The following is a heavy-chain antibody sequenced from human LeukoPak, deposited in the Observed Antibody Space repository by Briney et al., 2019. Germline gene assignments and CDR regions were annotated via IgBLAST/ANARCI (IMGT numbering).Heavy chain of an antibody. D-gene: IGHD6-25*01. CDR1: GFPFNVQT. J-gene: IGHJ4*02. V-gene: IGHV3-7*01. CDR2: MREDGSII. Sequence: GGSLRLSCAASGFPFNVQTMSWVRQAPGKGLDWVASMREDGSIINYVDSVKDRFTISRDNPKNSLYLQMNSLRAEDTAVYYCARGGAARGRFENWGQGTLVTVSS. CDR3: ARGGAARGRFEN.